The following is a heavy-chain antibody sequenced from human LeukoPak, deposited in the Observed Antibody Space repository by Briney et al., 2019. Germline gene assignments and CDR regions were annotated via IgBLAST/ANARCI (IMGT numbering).Heavy chain of an antibody. V-gene: IGHV1-3*03. J-gene: IGHJ4*02. CDR2: INAGNGNT. CDR1: GYTFTSSA. CDR3: AREGGSYYRFIDY. Sequence: ASVKVSCKASGYTFTSSAMHWVRQAPGQRLEWMGWINAGNGNTKYSQEFQGRVTITRDTSASTAYMELSSLRSEDMAVYYCAREGGSYYRFIDYWGQGTLVTVSS. D-gene: IGHD1-26*01.